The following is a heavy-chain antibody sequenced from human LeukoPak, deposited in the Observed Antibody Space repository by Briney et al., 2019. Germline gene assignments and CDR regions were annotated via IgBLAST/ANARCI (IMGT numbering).Heavy chain of an antibody. Sequence: SETLSLTCTVSGGSISSYYWSWIRQPPGKGLEWIGYIYCSGSTNYNPSLKSRVTISLDTSKNQFSLKLSSVTAADTAVYYCARGFGSYLLAAFDIWGQGTMVTVSS. J-gene: IGHJ3*02. CDR2: IYCSGST. D-gene: IGHD1-26*01. CDR3: ARGFGSYLLAAFDI. V-gene: IGHV4-59*08. CDR1: GGSISSYY.